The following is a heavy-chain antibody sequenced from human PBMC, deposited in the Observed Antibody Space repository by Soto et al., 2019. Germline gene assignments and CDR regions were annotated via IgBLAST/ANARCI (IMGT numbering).Heavy chain of an antibody. CDR1: GFTFSSYA. V-gene: IGHV3-64*01. Sequence: EVQLVESGGDLVQPGGSLRVSCAASGFTFSSYAMHWVRQAPGKGLEYVSAITSNGGSTYYASSVKGRFTISRDNSKNTLYLQMGSLRPEDMAVYYCVRRRDISGYDYWGQGTLVTVSS. CDR2: ITSNGGST. J-gene: IGHJ4*02. CDR3: VRRRDISGYDY. D-gene: IGHD3-22*01.